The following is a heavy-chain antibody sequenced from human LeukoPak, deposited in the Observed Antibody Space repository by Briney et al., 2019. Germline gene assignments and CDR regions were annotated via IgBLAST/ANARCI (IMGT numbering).Heavy chain of an antibody. CDR2: IFVSGVT. Sequence: PSETLSLTCTVSGVSMNNHYLNWIRQPPGKGLEWIGHIFVSGVTNYNPSLTSRVTMSIDTSKSRFSLRLTSVTAADTAVYYCVVSPNQDFFDFWGQGPLVTVSS. CDR3: VVSPNQDFFDF. V-gene: IGHV4-4*09. CDR1: GVSMNNHY. J-gene: IGHJ4*02.